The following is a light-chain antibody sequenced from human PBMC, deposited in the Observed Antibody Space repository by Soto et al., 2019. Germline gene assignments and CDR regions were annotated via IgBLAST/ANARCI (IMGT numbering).Light chain of an antibody. J-gene: IGKJ4*01. CDR3: QQRSNWPLT. V-gene: IGKV3-11*01. CDR1: QSVSSY. CDR2: DAS. Sequence: EIVMTQSPATLSVSPGERATLSCRASQSVSSYLAWYQQKPGQAHRLLIYDASNRATGIPARFSGSGSGTDFTLTISSLEPEDFAVYYCQQRSNWPLTFGGGTKVDI.